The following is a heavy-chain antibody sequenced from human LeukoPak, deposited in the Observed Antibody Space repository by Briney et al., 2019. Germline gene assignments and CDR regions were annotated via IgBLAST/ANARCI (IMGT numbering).Heavy chain of an antibody. CDR3: ATGDYVWGSYRSPVNMDV. J-gene: IGHJ6*03. V-gene: IGHV1-24*01. CDR2: FDPEDGET. Sequence: ASVKVSCKVSGYTLTELSMHWVRQAPGKGLEWMGGFDPEDGETIYAQKFQGRVTMTEDTSTDTAYMELSSLRSEDTAVYYCATGDYVWGSYRSPVNMDVWGKGTTVTISS. CDR1: GYTLTELS. D-gene: IGHD3-16*02.